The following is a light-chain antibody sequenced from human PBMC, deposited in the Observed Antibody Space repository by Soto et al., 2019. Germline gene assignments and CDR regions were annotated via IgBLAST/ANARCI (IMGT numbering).Light chain of an antibody. CDR1: QSVSSPY. J-gene: IGKJ3*01. Sequence: EVVLTQSPVTLSLSPGERATLSCRASQSVSSPYLAWYQQKPGQPPRLLIYGASSRATDIPDRFIGSGSGTELTLTIARLAPEDFAMYYCQQYGSSPFTFGPGTKGDI. CDR2: GAS. V-gene: IGKV3-20*01. CDR3: QQYGSSPFT.